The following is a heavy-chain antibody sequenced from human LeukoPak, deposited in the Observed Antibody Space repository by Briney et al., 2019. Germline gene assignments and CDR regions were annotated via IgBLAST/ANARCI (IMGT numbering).Heavy chain of an antibody. D-gene: IGHD3-22*01. Sequence: PQTLSLTCTVSGGSISSGGYFWSWIRQQPGKGLEWIGYIYYSGSTYYNPSLKGRVTISVDTSKNQFSLRLSSVTAADTAIYYCASVSYDTSLQHWGQGTLVTVSS. V-gene: IGHV4-31*03. CDR3: ASVSYDTSLQH. CDR2: IYYSGST. CDR1: GGSISSGGYF. J-gene: IGHJ1*01.